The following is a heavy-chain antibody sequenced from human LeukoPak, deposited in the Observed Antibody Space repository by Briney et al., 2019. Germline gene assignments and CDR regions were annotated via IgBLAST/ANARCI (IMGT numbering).Heavy chain of an antibody. D-gene: IGHD3-10*01. CDR2: IYSGGST. CDR3: ARGYGSGSYYNEYFQH. J-gene: IGHJ1*01. V-gene: IGHV3-66*01. CDR1: GFTVSSNY. Sequence: PGGSLRLSCAASGFTVSSNYMSWVRQAPGKGLEWVSVIYSGGSTYYADSVKGRFTISRDNSKNTLYLQMNSLRAEDTAVYYCARGYGSGSYYNEYFQHWGQGTPVTVSS.